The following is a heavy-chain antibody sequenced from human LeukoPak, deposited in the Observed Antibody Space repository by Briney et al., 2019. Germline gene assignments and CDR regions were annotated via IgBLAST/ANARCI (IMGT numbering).Heavy chain of an antibody. CDR3: ARYGCSGGSCYVDY. Sequence: SETLSLTCTVSGGSISSYYWSWIRQPPGKGLEWIGYIYYSGSTNYNPSLKSRVTISVDTSKNQFSLKLSSVTAADTAVYYCARYGCSGGSCYVDYWGQGTLATVSS. CDR1: GGSISSYY. D-gene: IGHD2-15*01. V-gene: IGHV4-59*12. J-gene: IGHJ4*02. CDR2: IYYSGST.